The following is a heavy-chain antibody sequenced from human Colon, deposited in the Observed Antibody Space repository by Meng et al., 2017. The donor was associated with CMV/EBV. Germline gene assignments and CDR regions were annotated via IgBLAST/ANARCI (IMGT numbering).Heavy chain of an antibody. J-gene: IGHJ4*02. CDR2: ISYDGSNK. CDR3: ARGPTRNMDY. Sequence: GESLKISCAASGFTFSSYAMHWVRQAPGKGLEWVAVISYDGSNKYYADSVKGRFTISRDNSKNTLYLQMNSLRAEDTAVYYCARGPTRNMDYWGQGTLVTVSS. V-gene: IGHV3-30-3*01. CDR1: GFTFSSYA.